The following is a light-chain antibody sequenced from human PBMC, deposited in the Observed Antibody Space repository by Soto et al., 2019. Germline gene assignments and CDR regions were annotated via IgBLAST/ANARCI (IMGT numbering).Light chain of an antibody. J-gene: IGLJ3*02. CDR1: SSDVGAYNY. CDR2: EVN. V-gene: IGLV2-11*01. Sequence: QSALTQPRSVSGSPGQSVTISCTGTSSDVGAYNYVSWYQQHPGRAPNVIIYEVNERPSGVPDRFSGSKSGNTASLTISGLQAEDEADYYCCSHAGSSTWVFGGGTQLTVL. CDR3: CSHAGSSTWV.